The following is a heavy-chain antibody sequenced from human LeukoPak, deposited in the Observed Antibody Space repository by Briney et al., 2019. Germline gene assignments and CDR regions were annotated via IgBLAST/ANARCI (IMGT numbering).Heavy chain of an antibody. CDR2: IKQDGSEK. D-gene: IGHD3-22*01. J-gene: IGHJ6*02. V-gene: IGHV3-7*01. Sequence: GGSLRLSCAASGFTFSSYWMSWVRPAPGKGLEWVANIKQDGSEKYYVDSVEGRFTISRDNAKNSLYLQMNSLRAEDTAVYYCARDPSSGFTQYYYYYGMDVWGQGTTVTVSS. CDR3: ARDPSSGFTQYYYYYGMDV. CDR1: GFTFSSYW.